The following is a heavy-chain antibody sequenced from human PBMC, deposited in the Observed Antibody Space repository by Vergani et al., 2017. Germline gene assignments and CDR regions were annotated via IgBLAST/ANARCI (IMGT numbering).Heavy chain of an antibody. V-gene: IGHV4-4*02. CDR3: ARTGTPVAGTYYYYGMDV. Sequence: QVQLVQSGAEVKKPGSSVKVSCKASGGSISSSNWWSWVRQPPGKGLEWIGEIYHSGSTNYNPSLKSRVTISVDKSKNQFSLKLSSVTAADTAVYYCARTGTPVAGTYYYYGMDVWGQGTTVTVSS. D-gene: IGHD6-19*01. J-gene: IGHJ6*02. CDR2: IYHSGST. CDR1: GGSISSSNW.